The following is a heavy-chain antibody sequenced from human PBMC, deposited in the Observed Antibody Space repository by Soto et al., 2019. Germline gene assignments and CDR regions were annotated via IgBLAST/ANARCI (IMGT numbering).Heavy chain of an antibody. CDR2: INPNSGGT. CDR1: GYTFTGYY. V-gene: IGHV1-2*04. Sequence: GASVKVSCKASGYTFTGYYMHWVRQAPGQGLEWMGWINPNSGGTNYAQKFQGWVTMTRDTSISTAYMELSRLRSDDTAVYYCAKSRGQYSSGLYYFDYWGQGTLVTVSS. D-gene: IGHD6-19*01. CDR3: AKSRGQYSSGLYYFDY. J-gene: IGHJ4*02.